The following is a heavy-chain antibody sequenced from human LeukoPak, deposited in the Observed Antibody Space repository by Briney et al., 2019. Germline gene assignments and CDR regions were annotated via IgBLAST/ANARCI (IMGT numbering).Heavy chain of an antibody. V-gene: IGHV4-39*01. J-gene: IGHJ3*02. D-gene: IGHD1-26*01. CDR1: GGSISSSSYY. Sequence: SETLSLTCTVSGGSISSSSYYWGWIRQPPGKGLEWIGSICYSGSTYYNPSLKSRVTISVDTSKNQFSLKLSSVTAADTAVYYCARAGIVGAPDAFDIWGQGTMVTVSS. CDR3: ARAGIVGAPDAFDI. CDR2: ICYSGST.